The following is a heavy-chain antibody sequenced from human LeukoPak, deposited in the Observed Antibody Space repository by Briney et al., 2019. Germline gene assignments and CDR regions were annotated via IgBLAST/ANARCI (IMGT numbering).Heavy chain of an antibody. CDR1: GYTFTGYY. D-gene: IGHD2-21*01. CDR2: INPNSGGT. V-gene: IGHV1-2*02. J-gene: IGHJ4*02. CDR3: ARYHRAYSQTAGY. Sequence: GASVKVSCKASGYTFTGYYMLWVRQAPGQGLEWMGWINPNSGGTNYAQKFQGRVTMTRDTSISTAYMELSRLRSDDTAVYYCARYHRAYSQTAGYWGQGTLVTVSS.